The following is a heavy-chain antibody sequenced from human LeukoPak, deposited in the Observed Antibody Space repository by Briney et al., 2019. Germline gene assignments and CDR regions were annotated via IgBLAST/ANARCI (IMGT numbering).Heavy chain of an antibody. J-gene: IGHJ4*02. Sequence: SATLSLTCTVSGGSISSYYWSWIRQPPGKGLEWIGYIYYSGSTNYNPSLKSRVTISVDTSKNQFSLKLSSVTAADTAVYYCASRSVAGTFDYWGQGTLVTVSS. V-gene: IGHV4-59*01. D-gene: IGHD6-19*01. CDR3: ASRSVAGTFDY. CDR1: GGSISSYY. CDR2: IYYSGST.